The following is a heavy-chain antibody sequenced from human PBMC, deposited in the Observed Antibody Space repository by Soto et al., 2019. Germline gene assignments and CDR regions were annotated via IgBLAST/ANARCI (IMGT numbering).Heavy chain of an antibody. Sequence: GASVKVSCKASGYTFTSYGISWVRHATGKGLECMGWISAYNGNTNYAQKLQGRVTMTTDTSTSTAYMELRSLRSDDTAVYYCARGPGIAAAGAPYYYYGMDVWGQGTTVTVSS. CDR3: ARGPGIAAAGAPYYYYGMDV. CDR2: ISAYNGNT. J-gene: IGHJ6*02. D-gene: IGHD6-13*01. V-gene: IGHV1-18*01. CDR1: GYTFTSYG.